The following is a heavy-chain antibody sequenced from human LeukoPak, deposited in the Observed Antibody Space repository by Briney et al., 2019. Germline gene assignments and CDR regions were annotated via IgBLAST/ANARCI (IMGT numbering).Heavy chain of an antibody. J-gene: IGHJ1*01. V-gene: IGHV3-74*01. CDR3: ARAPSEIGGYYPEYFRH. CDR1: GFTFSSYW. Sequence: PGGSLRLSCAASGFTFSSYWMHWVRQAPGKGLVWVARIKSDGSTRYADSVKGRFTISRDKDKTTVSLQLNSLRAEATGVYYCARAPSEIGGYYPEYFRHWGQGTLVTVS. D-gene: IGHD3-22*01. CDR2: IKSDGST.